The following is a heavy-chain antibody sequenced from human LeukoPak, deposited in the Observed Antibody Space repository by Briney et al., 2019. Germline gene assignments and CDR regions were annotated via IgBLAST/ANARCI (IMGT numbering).Heavy chain of an antibody. CDR1: GGTFSSYA. CDR2: IIPILGIA. V-gene: IGHV1-69*04. D-gene: IGHD6-6*01. CDR3: ASWGAARPPAEYFQH. J-gene: IGHJ1*01. Sequence: SVKVSCEASGGTFSSYAISWVRQAPGQGLEWMGRIIPILGIANYAQKFQGRVTITADKSTSTAYMELSSLRSEDTAVYYCASWGAARPPAEYFQHWGQGTLVTVSS.